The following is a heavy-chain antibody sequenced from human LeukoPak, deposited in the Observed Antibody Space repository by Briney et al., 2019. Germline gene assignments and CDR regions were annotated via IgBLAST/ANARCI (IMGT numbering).Heavy chain of an antibody. CDR1: GFTFSSYG. J-gene: IGHJ4*02. Sequence: PGRSLRLSCAASGFTFSSYGMHWVRQAPGNGLEWVAVIWYDGSNKYYADSVKGRFTISRDNSKNTLYLQMNSLRAEDTAVYYCARESTGYSSGWLDYWGQGTLVTVSS. D-gene: IGHD6-19*01. CDR3: ARESTGYSSGWLDY. CDR2: IWYDGSNK. V-gene: IGHV3-33*01.